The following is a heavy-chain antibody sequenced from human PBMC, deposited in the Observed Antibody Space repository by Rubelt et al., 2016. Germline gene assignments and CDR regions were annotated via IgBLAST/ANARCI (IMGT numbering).Heavy chain of an antibody. CDR1: GYPFATSA. D-gene: IGHD4-17*01. CDR2: IAAGNGDT. V-gene: IGHV1-3*01. Sequence: QVQLVQSGAEVKRPGASVKVSCKASGYPFATSAMHWVRQAPGQKLEGMGWIAAGNGDTKNSNNLHGRVTFTRDTSASTAYMELSSLRSEDSAVYYCARFALPAVTTAYYYYALDVWGQGTTVTVSS. J-gene: IGHJ6*02. CDR3: ARFALPAVTTAYYYYALDV.